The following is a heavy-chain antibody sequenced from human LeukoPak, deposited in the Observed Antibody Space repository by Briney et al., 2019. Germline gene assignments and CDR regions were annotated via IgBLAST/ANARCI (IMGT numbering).Heavy chain of an antibody. CDR1: GGSIRNSSFY. CDR3: ARRAVEGKWLQFYYFNF. V-gene: IGHV4-39*01. CDR2: IYNSGTT. D-gene: IGHD5-24*01. J-gene: IGHJ4*02. Sequence: SETLSLTCAVSGGSIRNSSFYWGWIRQPPGKGLEWIASIYNSGTTYYNPSLKSRITIFVDTSKNQVSLKLRSVTAADTAVYCARRAVEGKWLQFYYFNFWGQGSLVTVSS.